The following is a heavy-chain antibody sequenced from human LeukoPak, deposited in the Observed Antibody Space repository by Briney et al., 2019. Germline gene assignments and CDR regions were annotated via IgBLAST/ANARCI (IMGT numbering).Heavy chain of an antibody. CDR2: IIPIFGTA. Sequence: SVKVSCKASGGTFSSYAISWVRQAPGQGLEWMGGIIPIFGTANYAQKFQGRVTITADESTSTAYMELRSLRSDDTAVYYCARAPEIPLSYYYYGMDVWGQGTTVTVSS. V-gene: IGHV1-69*13. D-gene: IGHD2-2*02. J-gene: IGHJ6*02. CDR3: ARAPEIPLSYYYYGMDV. CDR1: GGTFSSYA.